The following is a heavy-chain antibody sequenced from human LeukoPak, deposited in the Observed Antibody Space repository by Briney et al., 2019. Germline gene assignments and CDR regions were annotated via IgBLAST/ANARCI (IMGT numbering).Heavy chain of an antibody. CDR3: ARVSGSYSYYFDY. V-gene: IGHV4-38-2*02. Sequence: PSETLSLTCSVSGYSISSGYYWGWIQQPPGKGLEWIGNIYHSGSTYYNPSLKSRVPISVDTSKNQFSLKLSSVTAADTAVYYCARVSGSYSYYFDYWGQGTLVTVSS. CDR2: IYHSGST. CDR1: GYSISSGYY. D-gene: IGHD1-26*01. J-gene: IGHJ4*02.